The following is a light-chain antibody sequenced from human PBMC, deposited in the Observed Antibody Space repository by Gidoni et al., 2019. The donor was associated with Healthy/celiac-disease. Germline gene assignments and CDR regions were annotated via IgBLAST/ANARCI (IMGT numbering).Light chain of an antibody. CDR2: EVS. CDR3: SSYTSSSLYV. CDR1: SSDVGGYNY. V-gene: IGLV2-14*01. J-gene: IGLJ1*01. Sequence: QSALTQPASGSGSPGQSITISCTGTSSDVGGYNYVSWYQQHPGKAPKLMIYEVSNRPSGVPDRFSGSKSGNTASLTISGLQAEDEADYYCSSYTSSSLYVFGTGTKVTVL.